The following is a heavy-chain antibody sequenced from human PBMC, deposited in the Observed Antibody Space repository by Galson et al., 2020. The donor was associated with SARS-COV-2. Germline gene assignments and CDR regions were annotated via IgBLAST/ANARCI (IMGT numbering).Heavy chain of an antibody. CDR1: GYTFTSYW. Sequence: GESLKISCKGSGYTFTSYWIGWVRQMPGKGLEWMGIIYPGDSDTRYSPSFQGQVSISADTSISTAYLQWSSLKASDTAMYYCARGGESYFDVWIVYYKPHAFDIGGQGTMVTVSS. D-gene: IGHD3-3*01. J-gene: IGHJ3*02. CDR3: ARGGESYFDVWIVYYKPHAFDI. V-gene: IGHV5-51*01. CDR2: IYPGDSDT.